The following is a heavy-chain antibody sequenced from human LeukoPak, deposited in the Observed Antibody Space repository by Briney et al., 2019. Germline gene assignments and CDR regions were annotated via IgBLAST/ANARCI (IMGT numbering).Heavy chain of an antibody. V-gene: IGHV1-8*02. CDR1: GYTFTSYD. CDR2: MNPNSGNT. J-gene: IGHJ4*02. Sequence: GASVKVSCKASGYTFTSYDINWVRQATGQGLEWMGWMNPNSGNTGYAQKFQGRVTMTRNTSISTAYMELSSLRSEDTAVYYCARGRSTVTTTYFDYWGQGTLVTVSS. D-gene: IGHD4-17*01. CDR3: ARGRSTVTTTYFDY.